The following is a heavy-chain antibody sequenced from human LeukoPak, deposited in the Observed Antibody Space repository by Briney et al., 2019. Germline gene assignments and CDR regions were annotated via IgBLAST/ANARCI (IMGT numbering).Heavy chain of an antibody. V-gene: IGHV4-34*01. CDR3: AREGQWLVPWAAFDI. D-gene: IGHD6-19*01. J-gene: IGHJ3*02. CDR2: INHSGST. CDR1: GGTFSGYY. Sequence: SETLSLTCAVYGGTFSGYYWSWIRQPPGKGLEWMGEINHSGSTNYNPSLKSRVTISLDTSKNQFSLKLSSVTAADTAVYYCAREGQWLVPWAAFDIWGQGTMVTVSS.